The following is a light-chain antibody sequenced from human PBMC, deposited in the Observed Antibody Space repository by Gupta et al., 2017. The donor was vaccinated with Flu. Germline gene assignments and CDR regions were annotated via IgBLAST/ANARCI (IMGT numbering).Light chain of an antibody. J-gene: IGLJ2*01. Sequence: SITISCTGTSSDVGGYNHVSWYQQHPGKAPKLMIYEVSNRPSGVSNRFSGSKSGNTASLTISGLQAEDEADYYCSSYTSSSIVVFGGGTKVTVL. CDR2: EVS. CDR1: SSDVGGYNH. CDR3: SSYTSSSIVV. V-gene: IGLV2-14*01.